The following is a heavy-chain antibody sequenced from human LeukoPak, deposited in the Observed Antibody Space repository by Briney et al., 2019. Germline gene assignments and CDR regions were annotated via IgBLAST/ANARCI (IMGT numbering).Heavy chain of an antibody. J-gene: IGHJ4*02. D-gene: IGHD2-15*01. CDR3: AKGRYCSGGSCFLAMVHTNDY. V-gene: IGHV3-23*01. Sequence: GGSLRLSCAASGFTFSSYAMSWVRQAPGKGLEWVSAISGSGGSTYYADSVKGRFTISRDNSKNTLYLQMNSLRAEDTAVYYCAKGRYCSGGSCFLAMVHTNDYRGQGTLVTVSS. CDR1: GFTFSSYA. CDR2: ISGSGGST.